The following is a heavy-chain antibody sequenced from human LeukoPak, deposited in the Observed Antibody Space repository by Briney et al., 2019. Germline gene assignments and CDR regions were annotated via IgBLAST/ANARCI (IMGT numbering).Heavy chain of an antibody. CDR3: AKDPSIYGDPYYFDY. CDR2: ISGSGGST. Sequence: GGTLRLSCAASGFTFSSYAMSWVRQAPGKGLEWVSAISGSGGSTYYADSVKGRFTISRDNSKSTLYLQMNSLRAEDTAVYYCAKDPSIYGDPYYFDYWGQGTLVTVSS. J-gene: IGHJ4*02. V-gene: IGHV3-23*01. D-gene: IGHD4-17*01. CDR1: GFTFSSYA.